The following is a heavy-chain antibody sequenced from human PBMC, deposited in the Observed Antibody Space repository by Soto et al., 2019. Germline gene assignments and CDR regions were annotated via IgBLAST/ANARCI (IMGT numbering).Heavy chain of an antibody. CDR3: AREIFGEVIEYIDAFDI. CDR2: ISAYNGNT. J-gene: IGHJ3*02. Sequence: ASVKVSCKASGYTFTSYGISWVRQAPGQGLEWMGWISAYNGNTNYAQKLQGRVTMTTDTSTSTAYMELRSLRSDDTAVYYCAREIFGEVIEYIDAFDIWGQGTMVTVSS. CDR1: GYTFTSYG. V-gene: IGHV1-18*01. D-gene: IGHD3-3*01.